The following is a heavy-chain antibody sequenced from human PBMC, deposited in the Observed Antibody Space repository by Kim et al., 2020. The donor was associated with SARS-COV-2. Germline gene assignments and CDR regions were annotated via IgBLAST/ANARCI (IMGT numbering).Heavy chain of an antibody. CDR1: GGSISSYY. J-gene: IGHJ4*02. Sequence: SETLSLTCNVSGGSISSYYWSWIRQPPGKGLEWIGYIYYSGSTNYNPSLKSRATISIDTSKNQFSLRLSSVTAADTAVYYCARGGGSGFYYGWGRGALVT. CDR3: ARGGGSGFYYG. CDR2: IYYSGST. V-gene: IGHV4-59*01. D-gene: IGHD3-22*01.